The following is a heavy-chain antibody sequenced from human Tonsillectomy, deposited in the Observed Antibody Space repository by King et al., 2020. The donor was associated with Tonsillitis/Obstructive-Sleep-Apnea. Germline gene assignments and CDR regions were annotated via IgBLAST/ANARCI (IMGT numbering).Heavy chain of an antibody. V-gene: IGHV4-39*01. J-gene: IGHJ3*02. D-gene: IGHD3-10*01. CDR2: IYYSGST. CDR3: ARVYPPYYAGPDAFDI. Sequence: QLQESGPGLEKPSETLSLTCTVSGGSISSSSYYWGWIRQPPGKGLEWIGSIYYSGSTYYNPSLKSRVTISVDTSKNQFSLKLSSVTAADTAVYYCARVYPPYYAGPDAFDIWGQGTMVTVSS. CDR1: GGSISSSSYY.